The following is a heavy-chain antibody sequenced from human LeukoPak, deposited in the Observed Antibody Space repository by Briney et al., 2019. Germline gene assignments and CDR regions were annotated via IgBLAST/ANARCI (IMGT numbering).Heavy chain of an antibody. CDR3: ARLGSGGATFDY. CDR2: ISYSGST. J-gene: IGHJ4*02. D-gene: IGHD1-26*01. V-gene: IGHV4-59*08. CDR1: GGSISDYY. Sequence: PSETLSLTCTVSGGSISDYYWSWIRQPPGKGLEWIRYISYSGSTNYSPSLESRVTISVDTSKNQFSLKLSSVTAADTAVYHCARLGSGGATFDYWGQGTLVTVSS.